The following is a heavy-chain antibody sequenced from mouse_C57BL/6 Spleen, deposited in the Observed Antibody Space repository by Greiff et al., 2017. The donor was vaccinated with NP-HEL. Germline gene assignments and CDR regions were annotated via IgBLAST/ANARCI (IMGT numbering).Heavy chain of an antibody. CDR1: GYTFTDYE. V-gene: IGHV1-15*01. D-gene: IGHD2-3*01. CDR3: TRRGSGDGYFYAMDY. J-gene: IGHJ4*01. Sequence: VQLQQSGAELVRPGASVTLSCKASGYTFTDYEMHWVKQTPVHGLEWIGAIDPETGGTAYNQKFKGKALLTADKSSSTAYMELRSLTSEDSAVYYCTRRGSGDGYFYAMDYWGQGTSVTVSS. CDR2: IDPETGGT.